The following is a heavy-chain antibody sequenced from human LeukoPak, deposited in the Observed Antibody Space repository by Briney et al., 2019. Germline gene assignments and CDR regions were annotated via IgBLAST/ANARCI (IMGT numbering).Heavy chain of an antibody. D-gene: IGHD6-19*01. CDR2: IKQDGSEK. Sequence: GGSLRLSCAASGFIFSRYSMSWVRQAPGKGLEWVANIKQDGSEKYYVDSVKGRFTISRDNAKNSLYLQMNSLRAEDTAVYYCARTYSSGWYGGDAFDIWGQGTMVTVSS. V-gene: IGHV3-7*02. CDR1: GFIFSRYS. J-gene: IGHJ3*02. CDR3: ARTYSSGWYGGDAFDI.